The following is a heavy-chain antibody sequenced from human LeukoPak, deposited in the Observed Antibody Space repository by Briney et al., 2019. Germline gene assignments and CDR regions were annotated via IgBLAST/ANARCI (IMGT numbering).Heavy chain of an antibody. J-gene: IGHJ4*02. Sequence: PGGSLRLSCAASGFTFSSYAMSWVRQAPGKGLEWVSSISGSGDSTYYADSVKGRFTISRDNAKNSLYLQMNSLRAEDTAVYYCASSAGEWRRDFDYWGQGTLVTVSS. D-gene: IGHD2-15*01. CDR1: GFTFSSYA. CDR3: ASSAGEWRRDFDY. V-gene: IGHV3-23*01. CDR2: ISGSGDST.